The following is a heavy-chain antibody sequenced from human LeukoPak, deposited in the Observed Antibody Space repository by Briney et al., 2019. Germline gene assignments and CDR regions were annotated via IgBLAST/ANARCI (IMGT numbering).Heavy chain of an antibody. CDR1: GFTFSSYA. Sequence: GGSLRLSRAASGFTFSSYAMSWVRQAPGKGLEWVSAISGSGGSTYYADSVEGRFTISRDNSKNTLYLQMNSLRAEDTAVYYCAKTPYYDILTGYYRACFDYWGQGTLVTVSS. D-gene: IGHD3-9*01. CDR2: ISGSGGST. J-gene: IGHJ4*02. V-gene: IGHV3-23*01. CDR3: AKTPYYDILTGYYRACFDY.